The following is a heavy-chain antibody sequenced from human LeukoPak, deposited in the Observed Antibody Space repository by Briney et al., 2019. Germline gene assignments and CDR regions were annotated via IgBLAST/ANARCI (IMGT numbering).Heavy chain of an antibody. CDR1: GGSISSHY. D-gene: IGHD3-22*01. J-gene: IGHJ4*02. CDR2: IYYSGST. Sequence: PSETLPLTCIVSGGSISSHYWSWIRQTPGKGLEYIGYIYYSGSTDYNPSLKSRVTISLDTSKNQFSLHLSSVTAADTAVYYCARRSGVLDSRDSRYYFDHWGQGTLVTVSS. CDR3: ARRSGVLDSRDSRYYFDH. V-gene: IGHV4-59*11.